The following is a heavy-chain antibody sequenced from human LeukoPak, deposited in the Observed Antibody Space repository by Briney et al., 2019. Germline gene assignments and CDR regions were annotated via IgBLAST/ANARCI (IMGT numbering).Heavy chain of an antibody. Sequence: PGGSLRLYCAASGFTFSSYGMHWVRQAPGKGLEWVAVISYDGSNKYYADSVKGRFTISRDNSKNTLYLQMHSLRAEDTAVYYCAKNRPLDYWGQGTLVTVSS. V-gene: IGHV3-30*18. J-gene: IGHJ4*02. D-gene: IGHD1-14*01. CDR1: GFTFSSYG. CDR3: AKNRPLDY. CDR2: ISYDGSNK.